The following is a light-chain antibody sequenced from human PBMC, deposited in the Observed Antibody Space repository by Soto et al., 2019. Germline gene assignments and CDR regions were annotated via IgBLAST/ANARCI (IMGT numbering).Light chain of an antibody. Sequence: QSVLTQPPSVSAAPRQRVTISCSGTSSNIASNYVSWYQQFPGTAPRLLIYDDNKRPSGIPDRFSASKSGTSATLGITGLQSGDEADYYCGTWDSSLSGGVFGTGTKLTVL. J-gene: IGLJ1*01. CDR2: DDN. V-gene: IGLV1-51*01. CDR3: GTWDSSLSGGV. CDR1: SSNIASNY.